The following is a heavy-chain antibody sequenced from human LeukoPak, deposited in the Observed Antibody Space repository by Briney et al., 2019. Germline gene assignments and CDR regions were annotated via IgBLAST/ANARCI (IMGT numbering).Heavy chain of an antibody. V-gene: IGHV4-59*12. J-gene: IGHJ3*02. CDR3: ARGSGYDDAFDI. D-gene: IGHD5-12*01. CDR1: GGSISSYY. CDR2: IYYSGST. Sequence: SETLSLTCTVSGGSISSYYWSWIRQPPGKGLEWIGYIYYSGSTYYNPSLKSRVTISVDTSKNQFSLKLSSVTAADTAVYYCARGSGYDDAFDIWGQGTMVTVSS.